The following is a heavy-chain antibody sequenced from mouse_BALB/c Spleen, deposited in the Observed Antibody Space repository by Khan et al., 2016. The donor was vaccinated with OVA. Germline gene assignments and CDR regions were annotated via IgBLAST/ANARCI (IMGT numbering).Heavy chain of an antibody. J-gene: IGHJ1*01. CDR2: IHFRGNT. V-gene: IGHV3-1*02. Sequence: EVKLLESGPDLVKPPQSLSLTCTVTGYSITSGYNWHWIRQFPGNKLEWMGYIHFRGNTNYNPSLKSRISITRDTSKNQFFLQLNSVTTEDTATYCCARDYGSSYDWYFDVWGAGTTVTVSS. CDR3: ARDYGSSYDWYFDV. CDR1: GYSITSGYN. D-gene: IGHD1-1*01.